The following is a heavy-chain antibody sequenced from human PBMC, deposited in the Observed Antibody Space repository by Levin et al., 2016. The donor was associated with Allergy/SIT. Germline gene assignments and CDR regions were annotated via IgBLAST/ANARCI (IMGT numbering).Heavy chain of an antibody. CDR2: MNPNSGNT. J-gene: IGHJ6*02. D-gene: IGHD3-22*01. V-gene: IGHV1-8*01. CDR3: AGSSYYYDSSGYYKDYYYGMDV. Sequence: WVRQAPGQGLEWMGWMNPNSGNTGYAQKFQGRVTMTRNTSISTAYMELSSLRSEDTAVYYCAGSSYYYDSSGYYKDYYYGMDVWGQGTTVTVSS.